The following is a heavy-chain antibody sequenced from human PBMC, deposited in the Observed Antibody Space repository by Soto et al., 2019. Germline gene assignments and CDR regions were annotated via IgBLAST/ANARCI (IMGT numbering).Heavy chain of an antibody. CDR3: AGRTDQLPTPLLHY. J-gene: IGHJ4*02. Sequence: ASVKVSCKASGYTFTGYYIHWLRQAPGQGLEWMGWINANSGGTNYAQNFQGRVTMTRDTSTNTIYMEMNRLTSDDTAVYYCAGRTDQLPTPLLHYWGQATLVTVSS. CDR2: INANSGGT. CDR1: GYTFTGYY. V-gene: IGHV1-2*02. D-gene: IGHD2-2*01.